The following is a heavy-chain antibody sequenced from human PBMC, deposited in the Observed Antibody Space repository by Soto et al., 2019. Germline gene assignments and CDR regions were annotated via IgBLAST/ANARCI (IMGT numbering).Heavy chain of an antibody. D-gene: IGHD3-16*02. CDR3: ASIIITFGGVSVGFYRH. CDR1: GFTFSRYW. CDR2: IKKDGSQK. J-gene: IGHJ4*02. V-gene: IGHV3-7*01. Sequence: EVQLVESGGGLVQPGGSLRLSCASSGFTFSRYWMSWVRQAPGQGLEWVANIKKDGSQKYYVDAGKGRFTSSRDNAKNALYLPMTSLRAEVTAVYYCASIIITFGGVSVGFYRHWGQGTLVTVSS.